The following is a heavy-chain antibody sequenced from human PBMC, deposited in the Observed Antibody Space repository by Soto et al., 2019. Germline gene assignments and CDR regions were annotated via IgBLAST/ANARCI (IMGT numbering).Heavy chain of an antibody. CDR1: GYTFTSYY. D-gene: IGHD5-18*01. V-gene: IGHV1-46*03. CDR3: ARERPETAMATGLDY. J-gene: IGHJ4*02. CDR2: INPSGGST. Sequence: ASVKVSCKASGYTFTSYYMHWVRQAPGQGLEWMGIINPSGGSTSYAQKFQGRVTMTRDTSTSTVYTELSSLRSEDTAVYYCARERPETAMATGLDYWGQGTLVTVSS.